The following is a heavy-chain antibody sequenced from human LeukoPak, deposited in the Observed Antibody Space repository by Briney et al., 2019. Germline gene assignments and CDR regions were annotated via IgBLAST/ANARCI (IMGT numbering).Heavy chain of an antibody. CDR1: GFTFTGYY. CDR3: ARDLVGGTWASGY. CDR2: VNPNSGGT. V-gene: IGHV1-2*02. Sequence: ASVKVSCKSSGFTFTGYYMHWVRQAPGQGLEWMGWVNPNSGGTNYAQTFQDRVTITRDTSISTAYMELSRLRSDDTAVYYCARDLVGGTWASGYWGQGTLVTVSS. D-gene: IGHD1-14*01. J-gene: IGHJ4*02.